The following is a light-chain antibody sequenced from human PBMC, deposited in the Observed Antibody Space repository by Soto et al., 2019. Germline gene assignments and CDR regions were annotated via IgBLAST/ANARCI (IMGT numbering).Light chain of an antibody. V-gene: IGLV2-8*01. Sequence: QSALTQPPSASGSPGQSVTISCTGTSSDVGGYNYVSWYQQHPGKAPKLMIYEVNKRPSGVPDRFSGSKSGNTASLTVSGLQSDDEGDYYCSSYAGTNNLLFGGGTKLTVL. CDR1: SSDVGGYNY. CDR2: EVN. CDR3: SSYAGTNNLL. J-gene: IGLJ2*01.